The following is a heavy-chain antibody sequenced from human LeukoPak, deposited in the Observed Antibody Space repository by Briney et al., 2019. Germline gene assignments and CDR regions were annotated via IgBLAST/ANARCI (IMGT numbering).Heavy chain of an antibody. CDR1: GGSINSDDW. D-gene: IGHD6-6*01. CDR3: ARALFLQEQLVLNAFDP. V-gene: IGHV4-4*02. CDR2: IYHRSGTP. J-gene: IGHJ5*02. Sequence: SGTLSLTCAVSGGSINSDDWWSWVRQSPGKGLEWIGAIYHRSGTPTYNPSLKSRVTISVEKSRNQFSLNLSSVTAADTAVYYCARALFLQEQLVLNAFDPWGQGTLVTVSS.